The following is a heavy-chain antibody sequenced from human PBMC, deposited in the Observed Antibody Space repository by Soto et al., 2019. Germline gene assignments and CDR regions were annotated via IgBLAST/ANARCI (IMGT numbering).Heavy chain of an antibody. V-gene: IGHV3-66*01. CDR1: GFTVSSNY. J-gene: IGHJ6*03. CDR3: ASLSITMVRGVINPYYYYYMDV. D-gene: IGHD3-10*01. Sequence: GGSLRLSCAASGFTVSSNYMSWVRQAPGKGLEWVSVIYSGGSTYYADSVKGRFTISRDNSENTLYLQMNSLRAEDTAVYYCASLSITMVRGVINPYYYYYMDVWGKGTTVTVSS. CDR2: IYSGGST.